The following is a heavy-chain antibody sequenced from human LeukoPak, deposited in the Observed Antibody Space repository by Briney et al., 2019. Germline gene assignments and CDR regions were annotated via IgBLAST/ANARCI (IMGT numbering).Heavy chain of an antibody. V-gene: IGHV3-7*03. CDR1: GFTFGKYW. CDR2: IKLGGSEK. Sequence: GGSLTLSCVASGFTFGKYWMSWVRTAPGKGLVWGANIKLGGSEKNYVDSVKGRFTISRDNTKNSLYLQMNSLRVEDTAVFYCARDQYDTWSRRGNFDSWGQGTLVIVSS. J-gene: IGHJ4*02. D-gene: IGHD3-3*01. CDR3: ARDQYDTWSRRGNFDS.